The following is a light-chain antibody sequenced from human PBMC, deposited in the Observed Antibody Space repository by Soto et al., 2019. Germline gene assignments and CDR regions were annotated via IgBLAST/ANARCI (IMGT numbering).Light chain of an antibody. CDR3: QQYNNWQT. Sequence: EIVMTQSPATLSVSPGERATLSCRASQSVSSNLAWYQQKAGQAPRLLIYGASTRATGIPARFGGSGSGTEFTLTISSLQSEDFAVYYCQQYNNWQTFGQGTKVEIK. CDR1: QSVSSN. J-gene: IGKJ1*01. V-gene: IGKV3-15*01. CDR2: GAS.